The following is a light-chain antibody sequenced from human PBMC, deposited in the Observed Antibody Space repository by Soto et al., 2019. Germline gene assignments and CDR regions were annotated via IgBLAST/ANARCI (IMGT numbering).Light chain of an antibody. CDR1: QSISSW. CDR2: EAS. V-gene: IGKV1-5*01. CDR3: QQTYFTTGT. Sequence: DIQMTQSPSTLSASVGDRVTITCRASQSISSWLAWYQQKPGKAPKLLIHEASRLESGVPSRFSGSESGTEFTLTISGLHPEDFATYYCQQTYFTTGTFGQGTKVDIK. J-gene: IGKJ1*01.